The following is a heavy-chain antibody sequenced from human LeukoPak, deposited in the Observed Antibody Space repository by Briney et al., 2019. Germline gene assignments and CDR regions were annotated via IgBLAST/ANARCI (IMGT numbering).Heavy chain of an antibody. Sequence: GGSLRLSCAASGFTISTYGMSWVRQAPGKGLEWVSSISGGTTYYADSVKGRFTISRDNSKNTVFLQMNSLRAEDTAVYYCAKSVYHSGNYWGQGTLVTVSS. D-gene: IGHD3-10*01. V-gene: IGHV3-23*01. CDR1: GFTISTYG. CDR2: ISGGTT. J-gene: IGHJ4*02. CDR3: AKSVYHSGNY.